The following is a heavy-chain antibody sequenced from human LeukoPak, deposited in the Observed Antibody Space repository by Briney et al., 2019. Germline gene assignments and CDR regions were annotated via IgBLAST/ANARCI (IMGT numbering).Heavy chain of an antibody. Sequence: GGSLRLSCAASGFTFSDYYMSWIRQAPGKGLEWVSYISSSSSYTNYADSVKGRFTISRDNAKNSLYLRMNSLRAEDTAVYYCARAAGPPDPYYFDYWGQGTLVTVSS. J-gene: IGHJ4*02. CDR2: ISSSSSYT. CDR1: GFTFSDYY. CDR3: ARAAGPPDPYYFDY. D-gene: IGHD6-13*01. V-gene: IGHV3-11*05.